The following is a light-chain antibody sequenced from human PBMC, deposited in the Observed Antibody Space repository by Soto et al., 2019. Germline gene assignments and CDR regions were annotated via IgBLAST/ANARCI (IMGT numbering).Light chain of an antibody. Sequence: QSVLAQPPSVAGSPGQWVTLSCTGSISNIGAGYDVHWYQQLPGTAPKLLIYGNSNRPSGVPDRFSGSKSGTSASLAITGLQAEDEADYYCQSYDSSRSGYVFGTGTKV. CDR2: GNS. CDR1: ISNIGAGYD. CDR3: QSYDSSRSGYV. V-gene: IGLV1-40*01. J-gene: IGLJ1*01.